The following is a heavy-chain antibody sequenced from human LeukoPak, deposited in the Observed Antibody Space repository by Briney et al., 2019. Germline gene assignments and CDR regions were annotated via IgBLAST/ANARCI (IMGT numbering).Heavy chain of an antibody. CDR3: ARDMTTTPGAYDY. CDR1: GGSVSSGSYY. CDR2: ISHAGST. J-gene: IGHJ4*02. D-gene: IGHD4-11*01. Sequence: SETLSLTCTVSGGSVSSGSYYWSWIRQSPGKGLEWIGEISHAGSTTYNPSLKSRVIISLDTSKNHVSLSLSSLTAADTAVYYCARDMTTTPGAYDYWGQGALVTVSS. V-gene: IGHV4-61*03.